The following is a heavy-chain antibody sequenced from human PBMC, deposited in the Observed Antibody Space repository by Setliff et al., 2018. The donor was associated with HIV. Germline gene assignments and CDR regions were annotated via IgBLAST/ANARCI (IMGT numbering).Heavy chain of an antibody. D-gene: IGHD3-22*01. V-gene: IGHV3-20*04. CDR3: ARDGHYYDSSGYLVWSYYFDY. J-gene: IGHJ4*02. Sequence: PGGSLRLSCAASGFTFSNYAMSWVRQVPGKGLEWVSSINWNGGTTNYADSVKGRFTISRDNAKNSLYLQMNSLRGEDTALYYCARDGHYYDSSGYLVWSYYFDYWGQG. CDR1: GFTFSNYA. CDR2: INWNGGTT.